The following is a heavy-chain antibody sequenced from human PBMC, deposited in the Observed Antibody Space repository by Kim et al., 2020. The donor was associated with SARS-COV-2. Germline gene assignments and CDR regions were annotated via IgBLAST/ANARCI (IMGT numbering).Heavy chain of an antibody. V-gene: IGHV4-59*08. CDR2: IYHSGST. J-gene: IGHJ6*01. CDR1: GDSINNYY. D-gene: IGHD2-2*01. Sequence: SETLSLTCTVSGDSINNYYWSWIRQPPGGGLEWIGYIYHSGSTNYNPSLKSRVTISVDTSKNQFSLKLTSVTATDTAAYFCAGSIASAAGYYHYGMDVWG. CDR3: AGSIASAAGYYHYGMDV.